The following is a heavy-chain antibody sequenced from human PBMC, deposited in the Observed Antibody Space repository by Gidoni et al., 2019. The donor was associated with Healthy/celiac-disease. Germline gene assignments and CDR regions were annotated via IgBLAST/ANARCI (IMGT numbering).Heavy chain of an antibody. V-gene: IGHV4-61*01. D-gene: IGHD3-10*01. CDR2: IYYRGST. J-gene: IGHJ6*02. Sequence: VPLQESGPGLVKPSETLSLTCTVYGGSVSSGSYYWSWIRQPPGKGLEWIGYIYYRGSTNYNPSLKSRVTISVDTSKNQFSLKLSSVTAADTAVYYCAGWYYYGSGSYYYYYGMDVWGQGTTVTVSS. CDR1: GGSVSSGSYY. CDR3: AGWYYYGSGSYYYYYGMDV.